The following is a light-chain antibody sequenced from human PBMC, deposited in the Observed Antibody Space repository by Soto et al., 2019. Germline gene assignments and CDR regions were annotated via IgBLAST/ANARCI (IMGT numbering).Light chain of an antibody. CDR2: GAS. Sequence: IQMTQSPSSLSASVGDSVAITCRASQSIIHYLNWYQQKPGKAPKLLIYGASSLQSGVPSRFRGSGSGTDFTLTISSLQAEDFATYHCQQSYGLPQTFGQGTKVDIK. CDR3: QQSYGLPQT. CDR1: QSIIHY. J-gene: IGKJ1*01. V-gene: IGKV1-39*01.